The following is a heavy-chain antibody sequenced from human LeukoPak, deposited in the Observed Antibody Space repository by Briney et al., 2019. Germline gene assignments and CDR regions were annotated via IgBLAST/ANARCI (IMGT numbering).Heavy chain of an antibody. CDR2: IYHSGST. CDR3: ATDCSGGSCYSKAFDY. CDR1: GSSISSSNW. J-gene: IGHJ4*02. D-gene: IGHD2-15*01. Sequence: SETLSLTCAVSGSSISSSNWWSWVRQPPGKGLEWIGEIYHSGSTNYNPSLKSRVTISVGKSKNQFSLKLSSVTAADTAVYYCATDCSGGSCYSKAFDYWGQGTLVTVSS. V-gene: IGHV4-4*02.